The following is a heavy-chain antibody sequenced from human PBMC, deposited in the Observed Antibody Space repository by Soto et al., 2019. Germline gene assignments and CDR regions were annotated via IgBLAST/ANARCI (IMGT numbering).Heavy chain of an antibody. J-gene: IGHJ6*03. Sequence: GGSLRLSCAASGVTFRNYAMNWVRQAPGEGLDWVSVITGSGGGTYYADSVKGRFTISRDNSESTLYLQMNSLRAEDTAVYYCAKARGFDYGAGISRMDVGGKGPPSPVPS. CDR1: GVTFRNYA. CDR2: ITGSGGGT. D-gene: IGHD3-10*01. CDR3: AKARGFDYGAGISRMDV. V-gene: IGHV3-23*01.